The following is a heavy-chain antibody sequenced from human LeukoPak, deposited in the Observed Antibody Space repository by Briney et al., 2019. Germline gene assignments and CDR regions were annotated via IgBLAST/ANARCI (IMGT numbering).Heavy chain of an antibody. Sequence: GASVKVSCKASGYSFTSHGISWVRQAPGQGLEWMGWISPYNGNTNNAQKLQGRVTMTTDTSTSTAYMELRSLRSDDTAVYYCARAGGNYDILTGYPPPFDYWGQGTLVTVSS. CDR2: ISPYNGNT. V-gene: IGHV1-18*01. CDR1: GYSFTSHG. D-gene: IGHD3-9*01. CDR3: ARAGGNYDILTGYPPPFDY. J-gene: IGHJ4*02.